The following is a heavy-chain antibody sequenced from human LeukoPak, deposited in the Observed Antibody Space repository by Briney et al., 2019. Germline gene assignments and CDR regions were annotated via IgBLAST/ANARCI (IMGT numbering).Heavy chain of an antibody. CDR1: GFTFSNYA. V-gene: IGHV3-23*01. J-gene: IGHJ4*02. D-gene: IGHD3-16*01. CDR2: ISGSGGST. CDR3: AKVGEMITFGGVSVYFDY. Sequence: GGSLRLSCAASGFTFSNYAMSWVRQAPGKGLEWVSAISGSGGSTYYADPVKGRFTISRDNSKNTLYLQMNSLRAEDTAIYYCAKVGEMITFGGVSVYFDYWGQGTLVTVSS.